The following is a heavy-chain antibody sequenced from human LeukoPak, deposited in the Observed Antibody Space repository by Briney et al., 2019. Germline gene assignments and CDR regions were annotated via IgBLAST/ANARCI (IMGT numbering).Heavy chain of an antibody. CDR1: GFTFSSYE. V-gene: IGHV3-48*03. CDR2: ISSSGSSI. Sequence: GGSLRLSCAASGFTFSSYEMNWVRQAPGKGLEWVSYISSSGSSIYYADSVKGRFTISRANAKNSLYLQMNSLRAEDTAVYYCASPSYYDSSGYPLDYWGQGTLVTVSS. D-gene: IGHD3-22*01. CDR3: ASPSYYDSSGYPLDY. J-gene: IGHJ4*02.